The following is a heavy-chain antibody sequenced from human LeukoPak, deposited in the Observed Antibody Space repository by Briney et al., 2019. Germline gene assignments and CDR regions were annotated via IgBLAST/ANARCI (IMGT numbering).Heavy chain of an antibody. CDR3: ARYNTGSVDY. CDR2: IWYDGSKK. D-gene: IGHD2-8*02. Sequence: GGSLRLSCGASGFXFSSYGMHWFRQAPGKGLEWVAVIWYDGSKKYYADSVKGRFTISRDNSKNTLYLQMDSLRAEDTAVYYCARYNTGSVDYWGQGTLVTVSS. CDR1: GFXFSSYG. V-gene: IGHV3-33*01. J-gene: IGHJ4*02.